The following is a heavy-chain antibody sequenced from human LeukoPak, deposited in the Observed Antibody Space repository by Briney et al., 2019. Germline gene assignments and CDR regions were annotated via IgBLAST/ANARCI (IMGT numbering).Heavy chain of an antibody. CDR2: INPNSGGT. D-gene: IGHD3-22*01. CDR1: GYTFTGHY. CDR3: ARDAVVVFTFDY. J-gene: IGHJ4*02. Sequence: AASVKVSCKASGYTFTGHYMHWVRQAPGQGLEWMGWINPNSGGTNYAQKFQGRVTMTRDTSISTAYMELSRLRSDDTAVYYCARDAVVVFTFDYWGQGTLVTVSS. V-gene: IGHV1-2*02.